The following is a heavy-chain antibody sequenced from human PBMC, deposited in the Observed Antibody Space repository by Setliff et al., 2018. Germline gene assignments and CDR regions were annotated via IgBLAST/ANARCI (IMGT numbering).Heavy chain of an antibody. CDR2: VYYSGTT. CDR1: DFSVPSVFY. V-gene: IGHV4-38-2*02. CDR3: ARTSTGRYFDV. Sequence: SETLSLTCTVSDFSVPSVFYWGWIRQPPGKGLEWIASVYYSGTTYYNPSPESRVTMSVDMSKSQVSLNLYSVTAADTAVYYCARTSTGRYFDVWGRGTLVTVSS. D-gene: IGHD2-2*01. J-gene: IGHJ2*01.